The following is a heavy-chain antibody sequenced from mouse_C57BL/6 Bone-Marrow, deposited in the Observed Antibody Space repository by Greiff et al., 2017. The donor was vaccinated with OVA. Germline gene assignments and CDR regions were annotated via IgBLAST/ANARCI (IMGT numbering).Heavy chain of an antibody. CDR1: GYTFTSYW. Sequence: QVQLQQPGAELVKPGASVKMSCKASGYTFTSYWITWVKQRPGQGLEWIGDIYPGSGSTNYNEKFKSKATLTVDTSSSTAYMQLSSLTSEDAAAYYCASRLYTMDYWGQGTSVTVSS. CDR3: ASRLYTMDY. D-gene: IGHD3-2*02. J-gene: IGHJ4*01. CDR2: IYPGSGST. V-gene: IGHV1-55*01.